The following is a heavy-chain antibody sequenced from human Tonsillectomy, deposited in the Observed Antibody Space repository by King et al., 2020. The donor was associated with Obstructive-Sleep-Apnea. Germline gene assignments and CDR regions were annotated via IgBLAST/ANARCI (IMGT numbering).Heavy chain of an antibody. D-gene: IGHD6-13*01. J-gene: IGHJ6*02. CDR1: GYSISRSNW. CDR3: ARVGSSWYEYGMDV. Sequence: QLQESGPGLVKPSDTVSLTCAVSGYSISRSNWWGWIRQPPGKGLEWIGYIYNSGSTYYNPSLKSRVTMSVDTSKNQFSLKLSSVTAVDTAVYYCARVGSSWYEYGMDVWGQGTTVTVSS. V-gene: IGHV4-28*03. CDR2: IYNSGST.